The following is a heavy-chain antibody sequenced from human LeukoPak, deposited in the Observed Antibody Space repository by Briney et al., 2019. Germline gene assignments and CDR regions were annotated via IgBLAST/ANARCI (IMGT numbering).Heavy chain of an antibody. J-gene: IGHJ4*02. V-gene: IGHV3-74*01. CDR3: ARDGALGYSGYDAPLDY. D-gene: IGHD5-12*01. CDR1: GFTFSSYW. Sequence: GGSLRLSCAASGFTFSSYWMHWVRQAPGKGLVWVSRINSDGSSTSYADSVKGRFTISRDNAKNTPYLQMNSLRAEDTAVYYCARDGALGYSGYDAPLDYWGQGNPVTVSS. CDR2: INSDGSST.